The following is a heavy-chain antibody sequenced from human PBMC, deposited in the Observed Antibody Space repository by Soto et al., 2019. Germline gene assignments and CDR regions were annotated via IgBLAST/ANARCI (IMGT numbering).Heavy chain of an antibody. V-gene: IGHV1-58*01. CDR2: IVVGSGNT. CDR3: AAAPDYDFWSGYFDY. D-gene: IGHD3-3*01. J-gene: IGHJ4*02. Sequence: GASVKVSCKASGFTFTSSAVQWVRQARGQRLEWIGWIVVGSGNTNYAQKFQERVTITRDMSTSTAYMELSSLRSEDTAVYYCAAAPDYDFWSGYFDYWGQGTLVTVSS. CDR1: GFTFTSSA.